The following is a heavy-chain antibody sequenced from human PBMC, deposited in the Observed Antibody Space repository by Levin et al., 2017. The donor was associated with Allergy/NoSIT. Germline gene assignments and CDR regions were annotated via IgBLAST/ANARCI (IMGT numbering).Heavy chain of an antibody. J-gene: IGHJ2*01. CDR1: GFTFSSYA. CDR2: ISYDGSNK. CDR3: ARDFGDYAPLGYFDL. V-gene: IGHV3-30-3*01. D-gene: IGHD4-17*01. Sequence: GGSLRLSCAASGFTFSSYAMHWVRQAPGKGLEWVAVISYDGSNKYYADSVKGRFTISRDNSKNTLYLQMNSLRAEDTAVYYCARDFGDYAPLGYFDLWGRGTLVTVSS.